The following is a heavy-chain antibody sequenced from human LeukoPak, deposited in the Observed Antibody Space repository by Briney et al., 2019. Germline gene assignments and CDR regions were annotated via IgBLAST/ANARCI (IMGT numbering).Heavy chain of an antibody. J-gene: IGHJ4*02. CDR2: IYYSGST. CDR3: AREIYYDSSAYDY. CDR1: GGSISTNDYY. Sequence: SETLSLTCTVSGGSISTNDYYWGWIRQPPGKGLEWIGYIYYSGSTNYNPSLKSRVTMSLDTSKNQFSLKLSSLTAADTAIYYCAREIYYDSSAYDYWGQGTLVTVSS. D-gene: IGHD3-22*01. V-gene: IGHV4-61*05.